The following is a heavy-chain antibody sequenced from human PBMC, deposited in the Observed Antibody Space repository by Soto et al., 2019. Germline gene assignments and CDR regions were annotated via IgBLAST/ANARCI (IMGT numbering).Heavy chain of an antibody. D-gene: IGHD3-10*01. V-gene: IGHV1-58*01. J-gene: IGHJ6*02. Sequence: GASVKVSCKASGFTFTSSAVQWVRQARGQRLEWIGWIVVGSGNTNYAQKFQERVTITRDMSTSTAYMELSSLRSEDTAVYYCAADPPWRLSGYYYCGMDGWGQGTTITASS. CDR1: GFTFTSSA. CDR3: AADPPWRLSGYYYCGMDG. CDR2: IVVGSGNT.